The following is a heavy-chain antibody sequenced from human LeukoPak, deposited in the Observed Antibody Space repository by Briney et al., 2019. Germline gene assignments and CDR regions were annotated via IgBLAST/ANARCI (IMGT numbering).Heavy chain of an antibody. CDR3: ARGVVKPNYFDY. J-gene: IGHJ4*02. CDR1: GGSISSGGYY. D-gene: IGHD3-3*01. CDR2: IYYSGST. Sequence: SQTLSLTCTASGGSISSGGYYWSWIRQHPGKGLEWIGYIYYSGSTYYNPSLKSRVTISVDTSKNQFSLKLSSVTAADTAVYYCARGVVKPNYFDYWGQGTLVTVSS. V-gene: IGHV4-31*03.